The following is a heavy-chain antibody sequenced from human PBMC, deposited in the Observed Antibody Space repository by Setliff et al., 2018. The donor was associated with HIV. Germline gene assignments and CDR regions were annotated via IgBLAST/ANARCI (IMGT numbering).Heavy chain of an antibody. V-gene: IGHV3-11*04. CDR1: GFIFSDYF. CDR2: VSSSAKTI. CDR3: ARGAYGSGSYEINF. D-gene: IGHD3-10*01. J-gene: IGHJ4*02. Sequence: GSLRLSCAGSDSGDSGFIFSDYFMTWVRQAPGKGLEWVSYVSSSAKTIYYVDSVKGRFTISRDNAQNSLYLQMNSLRAEDTAVYYCARGAYGSGSYEINFWGQGTLVTVSS.